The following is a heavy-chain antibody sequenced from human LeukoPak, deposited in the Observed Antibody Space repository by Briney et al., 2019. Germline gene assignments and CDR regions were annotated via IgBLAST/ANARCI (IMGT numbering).Heavy chain of an antibody. Sequence: PSETLSLTCSVSGGSISSSSYYWAWIRQHPGKGLEWIGYIHYTGSTNYNSSLKSRVTISIDTSKNQFSLELTSVTAADTAVYYCASGRYYYYLDVWGKGTTVTVS. J-gene: IGHJ6*03. V-gene: IGHV4-31*03. CDR1: GGSISSSSYY. D-gene: IGHD3/OR15-3a*01. CDR2: IHYTGST. CDR3: ASGRYYYYLDV.